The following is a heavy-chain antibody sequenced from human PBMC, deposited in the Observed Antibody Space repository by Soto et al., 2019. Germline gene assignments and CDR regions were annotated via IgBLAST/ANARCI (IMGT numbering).Heavy chain of an antibody. CDR3: ARQIYDSDTGPNFQYYFDS. CDR1: GYSFAGYW. Sequence: PGESLKISCKGSGYSFAGYWITWVRQKPGKGLEWMGRIDPSDSQTYYSPSFRGHVTISVTKSITTVFLQWSSLRASDTAMYYCARQIYDSDTGPNFQYYFDSWRREXPVTVSS. V-gene: IGHV5-10-1*01. CDR2: IDPSDSQT. D-gene: IGHD3-22*01. J-gene: IGHJ4*02.